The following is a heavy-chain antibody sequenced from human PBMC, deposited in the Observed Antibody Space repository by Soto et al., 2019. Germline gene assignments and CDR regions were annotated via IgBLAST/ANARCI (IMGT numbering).Heavy chain of an antibody. D-gene: IGHD3-22*01. CDR2: IKSKTDGGTT. V-gene: IGHV3-15*01. CDR1: GFTFSNAW. Sequence: GGSLRLSCAASGFTFSNAWMSWVRQAPGKGLEWVGRIKSKTDGGTTDYAAPVKGRFTISRDDSKNTLYLQMNSLKTEDTAVYYCTTVLWYYYDSSGYYAFDYWGQGTLVTDSS. CDR3: TTVLWYYYDSSGYYAFDY. J-gene: IGHJ4*02.